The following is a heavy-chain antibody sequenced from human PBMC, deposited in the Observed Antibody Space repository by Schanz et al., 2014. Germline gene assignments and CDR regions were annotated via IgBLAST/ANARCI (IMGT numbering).Heavy chain of an antibody. Sequence: QERLVESGGGLVEPGGSLRLSCAASGFSFSDYYMSWIRQAPGKGLEWISFINTGSNYINYADSVKGRFTISRDNTKNSLFLQLNSLRADDTAVYYCARNRGSGGQNWYFDLWGRGTLVTVSS. CDR1: GFSFSDYY. CDR2: INTGSNYI. J-gene: IGHJ2*01. D-gene: IGHD1-26*01. V-gene: IGHV3-11*05. CDR3: ARNRGSGGQNWYFDL.